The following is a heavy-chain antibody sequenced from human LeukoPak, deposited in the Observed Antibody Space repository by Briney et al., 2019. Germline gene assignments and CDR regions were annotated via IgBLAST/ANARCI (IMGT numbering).Heavy chain of an antibody. D-gene: IGHD6-19*01. V-gene: IGHV1-69*13. J-gene: IGHJ6*02. CDR1: GGTFSSYA. CDR3: AAQCSSGWYVEHYYGMDV. Sequence: ASVKVSCKASGGTFSSYAISWVRQAPGQGLEWMGGIIPIFGTANYAQKFQGRVTITADESTSTAYMELSSLRSEDTAVYYCAAQCSSGWYVEHYYGMDVWGQGTTVTVSS. CDR2: IIPIFGTA.